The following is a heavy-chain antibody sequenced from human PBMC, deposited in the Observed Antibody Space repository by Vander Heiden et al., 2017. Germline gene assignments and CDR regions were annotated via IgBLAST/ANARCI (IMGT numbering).Heavy chain of an antibody. J-gene: IGHJ3*02. CDR1: GYTFSSYD. CDR3: ARESVVVTPIPDPFDI. CDR2: MNPNSGNT. V-gene: IGHV1-8*01. D-gene: IGHD2-21*02. Sequence: QVQLVQSGAEVKKPGASVKVSCKASGYTFSSYDINWVRQAAGQGLEWMGWMNPNSGNTGYAQKCQGRVTMTRSTSISTAYMELSSLTYEETAVYYCARESVVVTPIPDPFDIWGQGTMVTVS.